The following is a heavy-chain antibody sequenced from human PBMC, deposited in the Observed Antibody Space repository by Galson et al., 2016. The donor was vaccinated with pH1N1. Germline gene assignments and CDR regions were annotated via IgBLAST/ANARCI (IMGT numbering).Heavy chain of an antibody. Sequence: TLSLTCTVSGGSISSGGYYWSWIRLHPGKGLEWIGYIYYSGSTYYNPSLKRQVIQSVDTTKNQSSLNLSSVTAADTAVYYCVRAYYDSSPRNWFDPWGQGTLVTVSS. V-gene: IGHV4-31*01. CDR1: GGSISSGGYY. CDR3: VRAYYDSSPRNWFDP. D-gene: IGHD3-22*01. CDR2: IYYSGST. J-gene: IGHJ5*02.